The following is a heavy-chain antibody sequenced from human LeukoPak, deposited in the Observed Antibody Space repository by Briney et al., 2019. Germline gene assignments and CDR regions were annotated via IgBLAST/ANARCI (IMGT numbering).Heavy chain of an antibody. CDR2: ISSSGSTI. CDR3: ASQENDTYYYYYYGMDV. CDR1: GFTFSDYY. Sequence: GGSLRLSCAASGFTFSDYYMSWIRQAPGKGLEWVSYISSSGSTIYYADSVKGRFTISRDNAKNSLYLQMNSLRAEDTAVYYCASQENDTYYYYYYGMDVWGQGTTVTVSS. J-gene: IGHJ6*02. V-gene: IGHV3-11*01.